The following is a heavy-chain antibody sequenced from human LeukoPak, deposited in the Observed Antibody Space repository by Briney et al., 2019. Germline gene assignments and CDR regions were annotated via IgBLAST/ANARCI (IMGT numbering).Heavy chain of an antibody. V-gene: IGHV4-30-4*08. CDR2: IYYSGST. J-gene: IGHJ6*03. D-gene: IGHD2-2*02. CDR1: GGSYSSGDYY. CDR3: ARHQPLPAYYCSSTSCYTEAYMDV. Sequence: TLSLTCTVSGGSYSSGDYYWSSIRQPPAKGLEWNGYIYYSGSTYYNPSLKSRVTISVDTSKNQFSLKLSSVTAADTAVYYCARHQPLPAYYCSSTSCYTEAYMDVWGKGTTVTVSS.